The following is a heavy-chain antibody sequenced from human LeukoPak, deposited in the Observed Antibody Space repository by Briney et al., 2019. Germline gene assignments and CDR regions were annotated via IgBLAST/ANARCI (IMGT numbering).Heavy chain of an antibody. Sequence: SETLSLTCAVYGGSFSGYYWSSIRQPPGNRLEWIGEINHSGSTNYNPSLKSRVTISVDTSKNQFSLKLSSVTAADTAVYYCASYQLAFDYWGQGTLVTVSS. V-gene: IGHV4-34*01. J-gene: IGHJ4*02. D-gene: IGHD6-13*01. CDR1: GGSFSGYY. CDR3: ASYQLAFDY. CDR2: INHSGST.